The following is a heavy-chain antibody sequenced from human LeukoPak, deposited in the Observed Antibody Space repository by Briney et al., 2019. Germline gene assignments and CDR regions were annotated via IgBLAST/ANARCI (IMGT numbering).Heavy chain of an antibody. CDR2: IFPSGGEI. CDR1: GFTFSTFA. CDR3: ARDLEYSYGYDNWFDP. V-gene: IGHV3-23*01. D-gene: IGHD5-18*01. Sequence: GGSLRLSCAASGFTFSTFAMIWVRQPPGKGLEWVSSIFPSGGEIHYADSVRGRFTISRDNSKSTLSLQMNSLRAEDTAVYYCARDLEYSYGYDNWFDPWGQGTLVTVSS. J-gene: IGHJ5*02.